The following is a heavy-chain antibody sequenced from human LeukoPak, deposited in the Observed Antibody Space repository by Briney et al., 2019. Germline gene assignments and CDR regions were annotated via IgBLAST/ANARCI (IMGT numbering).Heavy chain of an antibody. D-gene: IGHD3-10*01. CDR3: AWFGGGAFDI. CDR1: GYRFPKYW. V-gene: IGHV5-51*01. Sequence: GESLKISCRGSGYRFPKYWIGWVRQPPGKGLEWMGIIYPGDSHTRYSPPFQGQVTISVDESIGTVYLQWSSLKASDTAMYYCAWFGGGAFDIWGQGTMVTVSS. CDR2: IYPGDSHT. J-gene: IGHJ3*02.